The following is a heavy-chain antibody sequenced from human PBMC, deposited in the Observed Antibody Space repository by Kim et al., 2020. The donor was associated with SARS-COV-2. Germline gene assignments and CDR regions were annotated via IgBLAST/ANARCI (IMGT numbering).Heavy chain of an antibody. V-gene: IGHV3-30*18. J-gene: IGHJ4*02. CDR3: AKATYSGSYFSDY. CDR1: GFTFTGYG. CDR2: VSSDGTNK. D-gene: IGHD1-26*01. Sequence: GGSLRLSCAASGFTFTGYGMHWVRQAPGKGLEWVAVVSSDGTNKYYADSVKGRFTISRDNSKNTLYLQMNSPRAEDTAIYYCAKATYSGSYFSDYWGQGT.